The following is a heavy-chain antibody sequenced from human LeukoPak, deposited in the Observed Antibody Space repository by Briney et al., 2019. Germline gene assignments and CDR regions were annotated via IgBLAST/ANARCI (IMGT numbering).Heavy chain of an antibody. CDR2: IYSGGST. CDR1: GFNFSSYE. J-gene: IGHJ5*02. V-gene: IGHV3-53*01. Sequence: GGSLRLSCAASGFNFSSYEMNWVRQAPGKGLEWVSVIYSGGSTYYADSVKGRFTISRDNSKNTLYLQMNSLRAEDTAVYYCARNSWFDPWGQGTLVTVSS. CDR3: ARNSWFDP.